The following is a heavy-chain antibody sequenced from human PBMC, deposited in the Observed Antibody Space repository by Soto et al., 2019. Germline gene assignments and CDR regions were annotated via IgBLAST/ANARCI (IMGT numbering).Heavy chain of an antibody. J-gene: IGHJ5*02. CDR1: GFSLSTSGMC. V-gene: IGHV2-70*11. D-gene: IGHD3-22*01. Sequence: SGPTLVNPTQTLALTCTFSGFSLSTSGMCVSWIRQPPGKALEWLARIDWDDDKYYSTSLKTRLTISKDTSKNQVVLTMTNMDPVDTATYYCARSTYYYDSSGRTQGGLDPWGQGTLVTV. CDR2: IDWDDDK. CDR3: ARSTYYYDSSGRTQGGLDP.